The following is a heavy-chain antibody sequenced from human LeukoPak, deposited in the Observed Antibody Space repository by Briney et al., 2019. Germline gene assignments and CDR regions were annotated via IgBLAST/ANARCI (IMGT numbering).Heavy chain of an antibody. V-gene: IGHV4-61*02. J-gene: IGHJ4*02. CDR2: IYTSGST. Sequence: SQTLSLTCTVSGGSISSGSYYWSWIRQPAGKGLEWIGRIYTSGSTNYNPSLKSRVTISVDTSKNQFSLKLSSVTAADTAVYYCARDRYCSGGSCDLFDYWGQGTLVTVSS. CDR1: GGSISSGSYY. CDR3: ARDRYCSGGSCDLFDY. D-gene: IGHD2-15*01.